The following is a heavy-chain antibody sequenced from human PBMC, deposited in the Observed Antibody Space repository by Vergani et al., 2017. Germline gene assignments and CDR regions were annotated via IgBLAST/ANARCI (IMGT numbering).Heavy chain of an antibody. Sequence: QLQLQESGPGLVKPSETLSLTCTVSGGSITYGAFYWGWIRQSPGKGLEWIGSIYYSETKFYNPSLEGRVTLSIDTTKNQFSLKLKSVTAADTAVYYCARCFRDEGMIYGGTVENWFDPWGQGTLVTVSS. J-gene: IGHJ5*02. D-gene: IGHD3-22*01. CDR2: IYYSETK. CDR3: ARCFRDEGMIYGGTVENWFDP. V-gene: IGHV4-39*01. CDR1: GGSITYGAFY.